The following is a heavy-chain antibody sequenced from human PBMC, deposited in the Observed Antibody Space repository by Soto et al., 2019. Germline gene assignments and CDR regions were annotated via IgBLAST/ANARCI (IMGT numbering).Heavy chain of an antibody. CDR1: GYSFSFYG. V-gene: IGHV1-18*01. CDR3: ARDRFYNTMTGYYENWFDP. Sequence: ASVKVSCKASGYSFSFYGINWVRQAPGQGLEWMGWISAYDGHTKYAQIFQDRVTMTTEKFTSTAYMELRSLTSDDTAIYYCARDRFYNTMTGYYENWFDPWGQGTLVTVSS. D-gene: IGHD3-9*01. CDR2: ISAYDGHT. J-gene: IGHJ5*02.